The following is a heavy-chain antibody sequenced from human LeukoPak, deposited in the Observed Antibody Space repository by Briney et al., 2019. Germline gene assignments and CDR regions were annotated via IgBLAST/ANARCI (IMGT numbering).Heavy chain of an antibody. Sequence: GGSLRLSCAVSGFTFTDYWMNWVRQAPGKGLEWVASIRQDGGEESYVDSVKGRFTISRDNTKSSLYLQINSLRAEDTAVYYCAREGTAAGLYFDLWGQGTLVTVSS. V-gene: IGHV3-7*01. D-gene: IGHD6-13*01. CDR3: AREGTAAGLYFDL. CDR2: IRQDGGEE. CDR1: GFTFTDYW. J-gene: IGHJ4*01.